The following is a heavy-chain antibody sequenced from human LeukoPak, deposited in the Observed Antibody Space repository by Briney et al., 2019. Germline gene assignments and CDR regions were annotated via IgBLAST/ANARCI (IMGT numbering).Heavy chain of an antibody. D-gene: IGHD3-22*01. CDR3: ARRDSSGSPDV. V-gene: IGHV3-30*04. CDR1: GFTFSSYA. J-gene: IGHJ6*04. CDR2: ISYDGSNK. Sequence: GRSLRLSCAASGFTFSSYAMHWVRQAPGNGLEWVAVISYDGSNKYYADSVKGRFTISRDNSKNTLYLQMNSLRPEDTAVYYCARRDSSGSPDVWGKGTTVTISS.